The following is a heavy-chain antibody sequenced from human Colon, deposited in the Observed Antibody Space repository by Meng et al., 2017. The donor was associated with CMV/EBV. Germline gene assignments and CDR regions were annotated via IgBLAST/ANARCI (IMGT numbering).Heavy chain of an antibody. J-gene: IGHJ4*02. CDR1: GFSFGEYY. CDR3: ARDPSSGGSDY. CDR2: ISGPSSTI. V-gene: IGHV3-11*01. Sequence: GESLKISCAASGFSFGEYYMSWIRQAPGKGLEWIAYISGPSSTIYYADSVKGRFTISRDNAKNSLFLQMDSLRAKDTAVYYCARDPSSGGSDYWGQGTLVTVSS. D-gene: IGHD2-15*01.